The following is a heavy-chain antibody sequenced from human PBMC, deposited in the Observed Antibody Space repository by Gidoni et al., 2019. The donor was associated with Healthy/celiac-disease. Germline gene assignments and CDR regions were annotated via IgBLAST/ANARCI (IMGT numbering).Heavy chain of an antibody. Sequence: EVQLVESGGGLVQPGRSLRLSCAASGFTFDDYAMHWVRQAPGKGLEWVSGISWNSGSIGYADSVKGRFTISRDNAKNSLYLQMNSLRAEDTALYYCAKDISPVVYYYGSGSYYDYWGQGTLVTVSS. J-gene: IGHJ4*02. CDR3: AKDISPVVYYYGSGSYYDY. V-gene: IGHV3-9*01. CDR2: ISWNSGSI. CDR1: GFTFDDYA. D-gene: IGHD3-10*01.